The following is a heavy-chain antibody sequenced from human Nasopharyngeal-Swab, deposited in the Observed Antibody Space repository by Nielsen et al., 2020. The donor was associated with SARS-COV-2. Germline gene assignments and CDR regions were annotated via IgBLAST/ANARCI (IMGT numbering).Heavy chain of an antibody. D-gene: IGHD3-3*01. J-gene: IGHJ4*02. CDR3: ARGAQDYDFWSGYYTAPYFDY. CDR2: ISSSSSTI. CDR1: GFTFSSYS. V-gene: IGHV3-48*02. Sequence: GESLKISCAASGFTFSSYSMNWVRQAPGKGLEWVSYISSSSSTIYYADSVKGRFTISRDNAKNSLYLQMNSLRDEDTAVYYCARGAQDYDFWSGYYTAPYFDYWGQGTLVTVSS.